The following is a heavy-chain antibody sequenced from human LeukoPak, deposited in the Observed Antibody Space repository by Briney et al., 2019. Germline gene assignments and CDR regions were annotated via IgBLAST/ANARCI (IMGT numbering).Heavy chain of an antibody. CDR1: GFTFSTYS. J-gene: IGHJ4*02. CDR2: ISDSSTYI. Sequence: GGSLRLSCTASGFTFSTYSMTWVRQAPGKGLEWVSSISDSSTYIYYTDSVKGRFTISRDNAKNSLYLQMNSLRAEDTAVYYCASDAGDYGGYWGQGTLVTVSS. D-gene: IGHD4-17*01. CDR3: ASDAGDYGGY. V-gene: IGHV3-21*01.